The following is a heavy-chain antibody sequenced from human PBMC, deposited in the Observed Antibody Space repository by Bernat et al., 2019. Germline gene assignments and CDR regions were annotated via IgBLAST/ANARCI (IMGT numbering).Heavy chain of an antibody. CDR2: IYYSGST. J-gene: IGHJ6*02. CDR1: GGSISSSSYY. CDR3: ARRGDSWLYYYGMDV. V-gene: IGHV4-61*05. D-gene: IGHD5-18*01. Sequence: QLQLQESGPGLVKPSETLSLTCTVSGGSISSSSYYWSWIRQPPGKGLEWIGYIYYSGSTNYNPSLKSRVTISVDTSKNQFSLKLSSVTAADTAVYYCARRGDSWLYYYGMDVWGQGTTVTVSS.